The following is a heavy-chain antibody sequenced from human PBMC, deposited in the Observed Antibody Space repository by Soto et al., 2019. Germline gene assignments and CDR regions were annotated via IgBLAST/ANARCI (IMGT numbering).Heavy chain of an antibody. D-gene: IGHD3-16*01. V-gene: IGHV4-30-4*01. Sequence: SETLSLTCTVSGGSTSGDNYWSWIRQPPGKGLEWIGHIYYSGNTDYNPSLKSRLAISIDTSKNQFSLKLSSVTAADTAVYFCAREGGESSDGLYYFDSWGQGSLVTVSS. J-gene: IGHJ4*02. CDR1: GGSTSGDNY. CDR2: IYYSGNT. CDR3: AREGGESSDGLYYFDS.